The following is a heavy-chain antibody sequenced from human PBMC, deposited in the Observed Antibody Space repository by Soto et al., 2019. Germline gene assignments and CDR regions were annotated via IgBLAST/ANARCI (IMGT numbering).Heavy chain of an antibody. CDR3: ARDSLCVPGLYYYGSWSRTSPYYFDY. Sequence: GASVKVSCKASGYTFTSYGISWVRQAPGQGLEWMGWISAYNGNTNYAQKLQGRVTMTTDTSTSTAYMELRSLRSDDTAVYYCARDSLCVPGLYYYGSWSRTSPYYFDYWGQGTLVTVSS. D-gene: IGHD3-10*01. CDR2: ISAYNGNT. V-gene: IGHV1-18*01. J-gene: IGHJ4*02. CDR1: GYTFTSYG.